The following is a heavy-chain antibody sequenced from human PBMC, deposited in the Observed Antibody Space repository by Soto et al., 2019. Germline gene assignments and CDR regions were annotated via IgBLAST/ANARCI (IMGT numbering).Heavy chain of an antibody. CDR3: ATPLLLGYCTNGVCTDY. V-gene: IGHV3-9*01. CDR2: ISWNSGSI. J-gene: IGHJ4*02. D-gene: IGHD2-8*01. Sequence: EVQLVESGGGLVQPGRSLRLSCAASGFTFDDYAMHWVRQAPGKGLEWVSGISWNSGSIGYAASVKGRFTISRDNAKNSLYLQMNSLRAEDTALYYCATPLLLGYCTNGVCTDYWGQGTLVTVSS. CDR1: GFTFDDYA.